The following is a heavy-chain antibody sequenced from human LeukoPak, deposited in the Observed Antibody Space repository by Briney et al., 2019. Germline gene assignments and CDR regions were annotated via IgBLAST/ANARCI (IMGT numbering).Heavy chain of an antibody. D-gene: IGHD2-15*01. V-gene: IGHV3-13*01. Sequence: PGGSLRLSCAASGFTFSSFDMHWVRQPTGQGLEWVSTIGTASDTYYPGSVEGRFTLSRDNAKSSLYLQMSSLGVEDTAVYYCARRDTPSKWYYYIDVWGKGTTVRVSS. CDR2: IGTASDT. J-gene: IGHJ6*03. CDR1: GFTFSSFD. CDR3: ARRDTPSKWYYYIDV.